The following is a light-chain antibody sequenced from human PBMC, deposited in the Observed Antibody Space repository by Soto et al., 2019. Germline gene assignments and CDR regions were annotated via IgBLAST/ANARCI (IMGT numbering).Light chain of an antibody. V-gene: IGKV1-9*01. CDR1: QAISSY. Sequence: DIQLTQAPSFLSASAGDRVSITCRASQAISSYLAWYQQKPGRAPKLLIYAASTLQSGVPSRFSGSGSGTEFTLTITSLQPEDFATYYCQQLNSFPITFGQGTRQ. J-gene: IGKJ5*01. CDR2: AAS. CDR3: QQLNSFPIT.